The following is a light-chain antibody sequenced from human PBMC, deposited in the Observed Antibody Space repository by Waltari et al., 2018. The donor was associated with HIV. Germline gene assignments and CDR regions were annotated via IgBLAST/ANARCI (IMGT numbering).Light chain of an antibody. Sequence: DIVMTQSPLSLAVTPGEPASISCRSSQSLLHSNGYNYVAWYLQKAGQSPQLLIYLGFNRASGVPDRFSGSGSGTNFTLKISRVETEDVGVYYCMQALQTITFGQGTRLEL. J-gene: IGKJ5*01. CDR2: LGF. V-gene: IGKV2-28*01. CDR1: QSLLHSNGYNY. CDR3: MQALQTIT.